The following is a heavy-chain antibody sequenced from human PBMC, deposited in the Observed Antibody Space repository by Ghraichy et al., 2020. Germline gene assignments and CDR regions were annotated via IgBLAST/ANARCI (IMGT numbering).Heavy chain of an antibody. CDR1: GFTFSSYW. Sequence: GGSLRLSCAASGFTFSSYWMHWVRQAPGKGLVWVSRINSDGSSTSYADSVKGRFTISRDNAKNTLYLQMNSLRAEDTAVYYCAREGVEMATKRYYYYGMDVWGQGTTVTVSS. CDR3: AREGVEMATKRYYYYGMDV. J-gene: IGHJ6*02. CDR2: INSDGSST. D-gene: IGHD5-24*01. V-gene: IGHV3-74*01.